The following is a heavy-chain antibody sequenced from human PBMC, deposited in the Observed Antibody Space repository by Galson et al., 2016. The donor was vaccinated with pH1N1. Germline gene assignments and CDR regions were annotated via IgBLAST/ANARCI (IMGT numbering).Heavy chain of an antibody. CDR1: GYIFTRDY. V-gene: IGHV1-46*03. D-gene: IGHD7-27*01. CDR2: IDPSNGGT. CDR3: IRDLGRLRDF. J-gene: IGHJ4*02. Sequence: SVKVSCKASGYIFTRDYFHWVRQAPGQGLEWMGVIDPSNGGTTFAQKLQGLVTMTRETSTSTVYMEVSGLKSDDSAVYYCIRDLGRLRDFWGQGTLFTVSS.